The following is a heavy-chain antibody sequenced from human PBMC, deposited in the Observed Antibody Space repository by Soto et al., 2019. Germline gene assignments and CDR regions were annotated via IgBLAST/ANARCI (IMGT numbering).Heavy chain of an antibody. CDR1: GGTFSTYI. D-gene: IGHD3-10*01. Sequence: QARLVQSGAEVKKPGSSVKVSCKASGGTFSTYIISWVRQAPGQGLEWMGRIIAILGIADYAQNFQGRVTITADKSTSTVYMELRSLRSEDTAVYYCAREDYYGSGSYYNNDAFAIWGQGTMVTVSS. V-gene: IGHV1-69*08. J-gene: IGHJ3*02. CDR3: AREDYYGSGSYYNNDAFAI. CDR2: IIAILGIA.